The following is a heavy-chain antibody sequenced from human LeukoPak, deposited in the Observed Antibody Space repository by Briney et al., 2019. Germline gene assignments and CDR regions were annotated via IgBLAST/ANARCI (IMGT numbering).Heavy chain of an antibody. CDR1: GGTFSGYA. Sequence: SVKVSCKASGGTFSGYAISWVRQAPGQGLEWMGGIIPIFGTANYAQKFQGRVTITADKSTSTAYMELSSLRSEDTAVYYCARGAHYDFWSGYSFYYYYMDVWGKGTTVTVSS. D-gene: IGHD3-3*01. CDR2: IIPIFGTA. J-gene: IGHJ6*03. V-gene: IGHV1-69*06. CDR3: ARGAHYDFWSGYSFYYYYMDV.